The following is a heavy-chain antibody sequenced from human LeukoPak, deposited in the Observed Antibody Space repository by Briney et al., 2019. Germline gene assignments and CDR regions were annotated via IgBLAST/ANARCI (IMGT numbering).Heavy chain of an antibody. V-gene: IGHV3-48*03. CDR3: ARDYGDYWWYFDL. CDR2: ISGSGSTI. CDR1: GFTFRSYE. D-gene: IGHD4-17*01. J-gene: IGHJ2*01. Sequence: GGSLRLSCAASGFTFRSYEMNWVRQAPGQGLEWVSYISGSGSTIYYADSVQGRSTISRDNAKNSLYLQMNSLRAEDTAVYYCARDYGDYWWYFDLWGRGTLVTVSS.